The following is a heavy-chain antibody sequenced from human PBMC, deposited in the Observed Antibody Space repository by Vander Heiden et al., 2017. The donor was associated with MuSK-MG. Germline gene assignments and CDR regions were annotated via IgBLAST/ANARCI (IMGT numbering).Heavy chain of an antibody. J-gene: IGHJ6*02. CDR3: ARTDHRYYYYGMDV. V-gene: IGHV4-34*01. CDR2: INHSGST. CDR1: GGSFSGYY. Sequence: QVQLQQWGAGLLKPSETLSLPCAVIGGSFSGYYWSWIRQPPGKGLEWIGEINHSGSTNYNPSLKSRVTISVDTSKNQFSLKLSSVTAADTAVYYCARTDHRYYYYGMDVWGQGTTVTVSS.